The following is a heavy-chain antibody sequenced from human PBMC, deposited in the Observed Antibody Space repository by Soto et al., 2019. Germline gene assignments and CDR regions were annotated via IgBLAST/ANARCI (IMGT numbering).Heavy chain of an antibody. CDR1: GFTFSSYS. J-gene: IGHJ6*03. D-gene: IGHD3-3*01. CDR3: ARDPDTDYDFWRGSPDYVDV. Sequence: EVQLVESGGGLVKPGGSLRLSCAASGFTFSSYSMNWVRQAPGKGLEWVSSISSSSSYIYYADSVKGRFTISRDNAKNSLYLQMNRLRAEDTAVYYWARDPDTDYDFWRGSPDYVDVWVKGTTVTVSS. V-gene: IGHV3-21*01. CDR2: ISSSSSYI.